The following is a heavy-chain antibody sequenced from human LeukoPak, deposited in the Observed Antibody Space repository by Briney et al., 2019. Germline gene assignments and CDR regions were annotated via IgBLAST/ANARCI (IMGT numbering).Heavy chain of an antibody. CDR3: ARGETVYGGAIVY. CDR2: IYSAGTT. D-gene: IGHD3-16*02. Sequence: GGSLRLSCAASGFTVSSNYMTWVRQAPGKGLEWVSVIYSAGTTYYADSVKGRFTISRDNSKNTLYLQMNSLRAEDTAVYYCARGETVYGGAIVYWGQGTLVTVSS. V-gene: IGHV3-53*01. CDR1: GFTVSSNY. J-gene: IGHJ4*02.